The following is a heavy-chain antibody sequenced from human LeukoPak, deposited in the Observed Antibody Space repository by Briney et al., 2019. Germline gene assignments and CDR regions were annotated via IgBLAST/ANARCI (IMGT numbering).Heavy chain of an antibody. CDR3: ARDSLYCNSISCYGRPGYYGLDV. V-gene: IGHV4-59*01. D-gene: IGHD2-2*01. Sequence: SETLSLTCTVSGGSISSYYWSWIRQPPGNGLEWIGYIYYSGITNYSPSLKSRVTMSVDTSKNQFSLILSSVTAAATAVYYCARDSLYCNSISCYGRPGYYGLDVWGQGTTVTVSS. J-gene: IGHJ6*02. CDR2: IYYSGIT. CDR1: GGSISSYY.